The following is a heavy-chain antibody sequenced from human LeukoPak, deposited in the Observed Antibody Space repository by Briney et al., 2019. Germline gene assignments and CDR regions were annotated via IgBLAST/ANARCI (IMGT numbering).Heavy chain of an antibody. CDR3: ARAPALLYFGRVTGAFDI. J-gene: IGHJ3*02. V-gene: IGHV3-21*01. CDR2: ISSSSSYI. D-gene: IGHD3-10*01. CDR1: GFTFSSYS. Sequence: GGSLRLSCAASGFTFSSYSMNWVRQAPGKGLEWVSSISSSSSYIYYADSVKGRFTISRDNAKNSLYLQMNSLRAEDTAVYYCARAPALLYFGRVTGAFDIWGQGTMVTVSS.